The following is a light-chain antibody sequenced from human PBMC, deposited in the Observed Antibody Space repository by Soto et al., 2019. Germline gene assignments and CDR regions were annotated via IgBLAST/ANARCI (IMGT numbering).Light chain of an antibody. CDR2: KAS. J-gene: IGKJ1*01. CDR1: QTIDSW. CDR3: QQYHIYSGT. Sequence: IQMTQSPSTLSASVGDRVTITCLASQTIDSWLAWYQQRPGKPPNLLIYKASTLASGVPSRFSGSGSGTEFTLTINSLQPDDFATYYCQQYHIYSGTFGQGT. V-gene: IGKV1-5*03.